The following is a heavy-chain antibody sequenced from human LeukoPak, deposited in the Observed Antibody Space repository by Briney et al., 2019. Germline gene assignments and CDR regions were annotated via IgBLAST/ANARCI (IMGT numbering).Heavy chain of an antibody. CDR2: ISYDGSNK. V-gene: IGHV3-30*18. CDR3: AKDQSNYDILTGPDY. Sequence: PGGSLRLSCAASGFTFSSYGMHWVRQALGKGLEWVAVISYDGSNKYYADSVKGRFTISRDNSKNTLYLQMNSLRAEDTAVYYCAKDQSNYDILTGPDYWGQGTLVTVSS. CDR1: GFTFSSYG. D-gene: IGHD3-9*01. J-gene: IGHJ4*02.